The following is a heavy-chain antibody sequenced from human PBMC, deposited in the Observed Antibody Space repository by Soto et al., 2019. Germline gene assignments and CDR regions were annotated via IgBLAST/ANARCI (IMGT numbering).Heavy chain of an antibody. J-gene: IGHJ6*02. CDR3: AKGFYYGMDV. CDR1: GFTFSSYA. V-gene: IGHV3-23*01. CDR2: ISGRGGST. Sequence: EEQLLQSGGGLAQPGGSLRVSCTASGFTFSSYAMTWVRQAPGKGLVWVSAISGRGGSTYYADSVKGRFTISRDNSKNTLYLQMNSLRAEDTAVYYCAKGFYYGMDVWGQGPRSPSP.